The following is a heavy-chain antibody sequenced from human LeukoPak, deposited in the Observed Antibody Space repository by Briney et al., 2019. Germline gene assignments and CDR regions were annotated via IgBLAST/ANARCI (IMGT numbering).Heavy chain of an antibody. V-gene: IGHV3-30*04. Sequence: RPGGSLRLSCAASGFTFSNYAMHWVRQAPGKGLEWVTVISFDGRNQYYADSVKGRFTISRHNFKNTLYLQMNSLRPEDRAIYYCARDADASGWPWYFDHCGQGTLVTVAS. CDR3: ARDADASGWPWYFDH. D-gene: IGHD6-19*01. CDR1: GFTFSNYA. CDR2: ISFDGRNQ. J-gene: IGHJ4*02.